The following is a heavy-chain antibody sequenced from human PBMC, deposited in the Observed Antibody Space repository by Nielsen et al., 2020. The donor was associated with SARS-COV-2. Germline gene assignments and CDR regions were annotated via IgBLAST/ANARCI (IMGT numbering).Heavy chain of an antibody. CDR1: GGSISSGGYY. J-gene: IGHJ4*02. V-gene: IGHV4-61*08. CDR2: IYYSGST. Sequence: SETLSLTCTVSGGSISSGGYYWSWIRQHPGKGLEWIGYIYYSGSTNYNPSLKSRVTISVDTSKNQFSLKLSSVTAADTAVYYCARGYCSSTSCYTPYYFDYWGQGTLVTVSS. D-gene: IGHD2-2*02. CDR3: ARGYCSSTSCYTPYYFDY.